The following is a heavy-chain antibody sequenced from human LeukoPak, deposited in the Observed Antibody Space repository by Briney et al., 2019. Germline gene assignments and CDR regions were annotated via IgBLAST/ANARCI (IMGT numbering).Heavy chain of an antibody. D-gene: IGHD3-10*01. CDR2: IRNDGSDK. CDR1: GFIFSTYG. CDR3: AKDRAFGQFLWGNDY. V-gene: IGHV3-30*02. J-gene: IGHJ4*02. Sequence: GGSLTLSCAASGFIFSTYGMHWVRQAPGKGLEGVAFIRNDGSDKYYAVSVKGRFTISRDNSKNTLYLQMNSLRAEDTALYYCAKDRAFGQFLWGNDYWGQGTLVTVSS.